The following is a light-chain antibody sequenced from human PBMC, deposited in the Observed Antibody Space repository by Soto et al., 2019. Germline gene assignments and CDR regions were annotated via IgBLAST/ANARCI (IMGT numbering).Light chain of an antibody. J-gene: IGKJ1*01. CDR3: LQYNSYSGT. CDR1: QSISSW. Sequence: DIQMTQSPSTLSASVGDRVTITCRASQSISSWLAWYQQKPGKAPKLLIYKASILESGVPSRFSGSGSGTEFTLTISSLQPDDFATYYCLQYNSYSGTFGQGTKVEIK. CDR2: KAS. V-gene: IGKV1-5*03.